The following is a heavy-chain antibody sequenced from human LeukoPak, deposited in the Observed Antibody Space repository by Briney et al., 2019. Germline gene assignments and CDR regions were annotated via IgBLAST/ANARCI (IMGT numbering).Heavy chain of an antibody. CDR1: GGSINNYW. J-gene: IGHJ4*02. D-gene: IGHD3-16*01. Sequence: SETLSLTCSVSGGSINNYWWNWIRQPPGKGLEWIGYIYYSGSTSYNPSLKSRLTISVDTSLNQFSLKLNSVTAADTAVYYCARCAGWLIDYWGQGILSPSPQ. CDR2: IYYSGST. CDR3: ARCAGWLIDY. V-gene: IGHV4-59*01.